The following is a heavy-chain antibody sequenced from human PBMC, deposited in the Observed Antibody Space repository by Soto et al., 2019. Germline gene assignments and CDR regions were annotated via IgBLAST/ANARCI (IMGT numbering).Heavy chain of an antibody. V-gene: IGHV3-7*05. Sequence: EVQLVESGGGLVQPGGSLRLSCAASGFTFSSYWMSWVRQAPGKGLEWVANIKQDGSEKYYVDSVKGRFTISRDNAKNSLYLQMNTLRAENTAVYYCAKSSPHQRFLDSLYYFDYWGQGTLVTVSS. J-gene: IGHJ4*02. CDR1: GFTFSSYW. CDR2: IKQDGSEK. CDR3: AKSSPHQRFLDSLYYFDY. D-gene: IGHD3-3*01.